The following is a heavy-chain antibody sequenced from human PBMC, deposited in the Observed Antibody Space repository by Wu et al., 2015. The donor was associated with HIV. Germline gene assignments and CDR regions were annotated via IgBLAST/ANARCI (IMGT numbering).Heavy chain of an antibody. D-gene: IGHD2-21*01. CDR2: FSPVFGPT. J-gene: IGHJ3*02. V-gene: IGHV1-69*14. CDR1: GGTFSSYA. CDR3: ATGVVIPITGVAFDI. Sequence: QVQLVQSGAEVKKPGSSVKVSCEASGGTFSSYAFNWVRQAPGQGLEWMGGFSPVFGPTNYAQKFQGRVIMTEDTSTDTAYMELSSLRSEDTAVYYCATGVVIPITGVAFDIWGQGTIVTVSS.